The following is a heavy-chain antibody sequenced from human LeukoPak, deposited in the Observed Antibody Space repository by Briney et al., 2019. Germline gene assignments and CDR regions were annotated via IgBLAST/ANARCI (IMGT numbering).Heavy chain of an antibody. J-gene: IGHJ4*02. CDR3: ASTRGYSYGLFDY. Sequence: GXXXXLSCAASGLTFSSYSMNWVRQAPGKGLERVSSISSSSSYIYYEDSVKGRFTISRDKAKNSMYLQMNSLRAEDTAVYYCASTRGYSYGLFDYWGQGTLVTVSS. CDR2: ISSSSSYI. D-gene: IGHD5-18*01. V-gene: IGHV3-21*01. CDR1: GLTFSSYS.